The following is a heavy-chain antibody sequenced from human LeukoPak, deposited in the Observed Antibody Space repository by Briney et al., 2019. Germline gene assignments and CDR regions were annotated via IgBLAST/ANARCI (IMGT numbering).Heavy chain of an antibody. CDR2: ISGSGGST. CDR1: GFTFSSYW. V-gene: IGHV3-23*01. J-gene: IGHJ4*02. D-gene: IGHD6-19*01. CDR3: ARIGIAVAAHAVYFDY. Sequence: PGGSLRLSCAASGFTFSSYWMHWVRQAPGKGLEWVSAISGSGGSTYYADSVKGRFTISRDDSKNTVYLQMNGLRAEDTAVYYCARIGIAVAAHAVYFDYWGQGTLVTVSS.